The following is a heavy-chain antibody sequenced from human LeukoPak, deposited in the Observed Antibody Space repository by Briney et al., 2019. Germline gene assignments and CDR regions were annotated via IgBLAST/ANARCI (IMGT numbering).Heavy chain of an antibody. V-gene: IGHV1-18*01. D-gene: IGHD3-10*01. CDR1: GYTCISNG. CDR2: ISAYNGNT. Sequence: GASVKVSCKASGYTCISNGISWVRQAPGQGLEWMGSISAYNGNTNYAQKLQGRVTMTTDTSTSTAYMELRSLRSDDTAVYYCARAYMVRGFSMDVWGKGTTVTISS. J-gene: IGHJ6*03. CDR3: ARAYMVRGFSMDV.